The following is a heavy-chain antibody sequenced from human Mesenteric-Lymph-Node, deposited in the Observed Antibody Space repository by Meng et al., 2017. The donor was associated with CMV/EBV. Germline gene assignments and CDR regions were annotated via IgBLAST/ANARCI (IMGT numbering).Heavy chain of an antibody. CDR2: IPWDGDNT. Sequence: GESLKISCAASGFTFDDYAMYWVRQAPGKGLEWVSLIPWDGDNTYYADSVKGRFTISRDNTKDSLYLQMNSLTTEDTALYYCAKDVITFYYGSEWGYGMDVWGQGTTVTVSS. V-gene: IGHV3-43*01. J-gene: IGHJ6*02. CDR3: AKDVITFYYGSEWGYGMDV. D-gene: IGHD3-10*01. CDR1: GFTFDDYA.